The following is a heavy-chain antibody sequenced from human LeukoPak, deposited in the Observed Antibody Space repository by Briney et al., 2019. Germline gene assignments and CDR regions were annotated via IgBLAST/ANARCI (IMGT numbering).Heavy chain of an antibody. CDR2: INPNGGAT. Sequence: ASVKVSCKASGYTFTDHYIHWVRQAPGQGLEWMGWINPNGGATNYAQKFQGRLTMTRDTSITTAYMELSRLTSDDTAIYYCAREDMDSNSFDYWGQETLVTVSS. J-gene: IGHJ4*02. CDR3: AREDMDSNSFDY. CDR1: GYTFTDHY. D-gene: IGHD3/OR15-3a*01. V-gene: IGHV1-2*02.